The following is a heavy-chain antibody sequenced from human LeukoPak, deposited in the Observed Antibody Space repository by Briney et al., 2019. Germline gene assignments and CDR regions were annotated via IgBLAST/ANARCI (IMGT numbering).Heavy chain of an antibody. V-gene: IGHV3-30*04. D-gene: IGHD3-3*01. J-gene: IGHJ4*02. CDR2: ISPEGDRL. CDR1: GFTFSNFA. Sequence: GGSLRLSCAASGFTFSNFAMRSVRQAPGRRLEWVTLISPEGDRLNYAGSVRGRFTISRDNSRNTLFLQMSSLRPEDTAAYYCARGSGYFDHWGQGTLVTVSS. CDR3: ARGSGYFDH.